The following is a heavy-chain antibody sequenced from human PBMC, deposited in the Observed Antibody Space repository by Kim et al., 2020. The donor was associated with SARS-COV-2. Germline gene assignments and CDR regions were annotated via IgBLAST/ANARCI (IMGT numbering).Heavy chain of an antibody. CDR3: AGVENYYYYMDV. Sequence: NYNPSLKSRVTITVDTSKNQFSLKLSSVTAADTAVYYCAGVENYYYYMDVWGQGTTVTVSS. J-gene: IGHJ6*03. V-gene: IGHV4-59*01.